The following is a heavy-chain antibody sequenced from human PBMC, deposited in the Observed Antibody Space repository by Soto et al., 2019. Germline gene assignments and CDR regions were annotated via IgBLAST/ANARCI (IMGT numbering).Heavy chain of an antibody. CDR3: AKLNLFVSAAAGRGPFDY. Sequence: VQLLESGGGLVQPGGSLRLSCAASGFTFSNYAMSWVCQAPGKGLEWVSAVSGSGGNTYYADSVQGRFTISRDNSKNMLNLQMNSLRAEDTAVYYCAKLNLFVSAAAGRGPFDYWGQGTLVTVSS. CDR1: GFTFSNYA. J-gene: IGHJ4*02. D-gene: IGHD6-13*01. V-gene: IGHV3-23*01. CDR2: VSGSGGNT.